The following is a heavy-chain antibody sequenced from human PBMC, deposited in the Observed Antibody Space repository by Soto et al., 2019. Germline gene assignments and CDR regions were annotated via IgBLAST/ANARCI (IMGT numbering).Heavy chain of an antibody. D-gene: IGHD3-10*01. CDR1: GGSISSGDYY. CDR3: AREVLLWFGESLSDNWFDP. J-gene: IGHJ5*02. V-gene: IGHV4-30-4*01. CDR2: IYYSGST. Sequence: PSETLSLTCTVSGGSISSGDYYWSWIRQPPGKGLEWIGYIYYSGSTYYNPSLKSRVTISVDTSKNQFSLKLSSVTAADTAVYYCAREVLLWFGESLSDNWFDPWGQGTLVTVSS.